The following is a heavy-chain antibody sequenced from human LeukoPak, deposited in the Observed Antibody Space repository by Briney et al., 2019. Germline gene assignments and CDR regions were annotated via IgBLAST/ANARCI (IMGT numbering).Heavy chain of an antibody. D-gene: IGHD2-15*01. J-gene: IGHJ5*02. CDR1: GFSFSSFS. V-gene: IGHV3-21*04. CDR2: ISGGSSFT. CDR3: AKGFVVVVSATQSSWFDP. Sequence: PGGSLRLSCAASGFSFSSFSMNWVRQAPGKGLEWVSYISGGSSFTYYVDSVKGRFTISRDNAKNSLYLQMNSLRAEDTAVYYCAKGFVVVVSATQSSWFDPWGQGTLVTVSS.